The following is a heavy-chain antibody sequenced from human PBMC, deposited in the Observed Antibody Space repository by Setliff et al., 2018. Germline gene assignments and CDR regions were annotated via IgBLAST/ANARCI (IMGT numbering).Heavy chain of an antibody. CDR3: ARSPANGGHDAFDI. V-gene: IGHV3-48*03. Sequence: GGSLRLSCAASGFFFRSYEMNWVRQTPGKGLEWVSYINSGGTKIYYADSVKGRFTISRDNAKNSLYLQLNSLGAEDTAVYYCARSPANGGHDAFDIWGQGTMVTVSS. CDR1: GFFFRSYE. D-gene: IGHD6-25*01. J-gene: IGHJ3*02. CDR2: INSGGTKI.